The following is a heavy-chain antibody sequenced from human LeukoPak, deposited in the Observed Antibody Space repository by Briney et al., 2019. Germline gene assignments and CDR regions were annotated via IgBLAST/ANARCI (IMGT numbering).Heavy chain of an antibody. Sequence: PGGSLRLSCAASGVPVSSNFMTWVRQAPGGGLEWVSVIYIDGSTYYADSVKGRFTISRDNSRNTLYLQMNSLRPEDTAVYYCARLPRYWGQGTLVTVSS. J-gene: IGHJ4*02. CDR1: GVPVSSNF. V-gene: IGHV3-53*05. CDR2: IYIDGST. CDR3: ARLPRY.